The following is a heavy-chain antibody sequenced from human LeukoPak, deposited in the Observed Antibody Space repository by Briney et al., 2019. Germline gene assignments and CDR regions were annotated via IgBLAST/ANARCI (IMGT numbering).Heavy chain of an antibody. CDR1: GYTFTGYY. D-gene: IGHD2-2*03. V-gene: IGHV1-2*02. J-gene: IGHJ6*02. CDR3: ARDGYCSSTSCYYYGMDV. Sequence: ASVKVSGKASGYTFTGYYMHWVRQAPGQGLEWMGWINPNSGGTNYAQKFQGRVTMTRDTSISTAYMELSRLRSDDTAVYYCARDGYCSSTSCYYYGMDVWGQGTTVTVSS. CDR2: INPNSGGT.